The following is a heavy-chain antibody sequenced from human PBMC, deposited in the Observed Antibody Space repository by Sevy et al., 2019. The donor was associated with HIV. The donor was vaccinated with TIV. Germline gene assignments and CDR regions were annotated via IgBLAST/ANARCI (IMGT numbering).Heavy chain of an antibody. V-gene: IGHV3-11*01. J-gene: IGHJ5*02. CDR1: DFIFSDYY. CDR3: ARAPPVRSGDDSLNWFDP. CDR2: ISNSGSDI. Sequence: GGCLRLSCAASDFIFSDYYMNWIRQAPGKGLEWISYISNSGSDISYTDSVKGRFTVSRDNRKNSLYLQMSSLRAEDTAVYYCARAPPVRSGDDSLNWFDPWGQGTLVTVSS. D-gene: IGHD5-12*01.